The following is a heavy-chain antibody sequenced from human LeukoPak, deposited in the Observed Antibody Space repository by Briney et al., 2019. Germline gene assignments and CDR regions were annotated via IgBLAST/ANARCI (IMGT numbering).Heavy chain of an antibody. V-gene: IGHV3-7*01. Sequence: PGGSLRLSCAASGFTFSRHWMNWVHQAPGKGLEWVANIKQDGSEKYYVDSVKGRFTISRDNAKNSLYLQMNSLRAEDTAVYYCARDRGIRDYYDYWGQGTLVTVSS. CDR1: GFTFSRHW. D-gene: IGHD3-3*02. CDR2: IKQDGSEK. CDR3: ARDRGIRDYYDY. J-gene: IGHJ4*02.